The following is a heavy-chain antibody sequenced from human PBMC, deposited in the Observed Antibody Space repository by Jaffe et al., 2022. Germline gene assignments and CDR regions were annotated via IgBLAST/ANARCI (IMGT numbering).Heavy chain of an antibody. V-gene: IGHV3-43D*04. CDR2: INWDGTRT. J-gene: IGHJ5*02. Sequence: EVQLVESGGVVVQPGGSLRLSCAASGFTFDDYAMHWVRQAPGKGLEWISVINWDGTRTYYADSVKGRFTISRDNSKTSLYLQMNSLRVEDTALYYCAKDGESSGSYQNRFDPWGQGTLVTVSS. CDR1: GFTFDDYA. CDR3: AKDGESSGSYQNRFDP. D-gene: IGHD3-22*01.